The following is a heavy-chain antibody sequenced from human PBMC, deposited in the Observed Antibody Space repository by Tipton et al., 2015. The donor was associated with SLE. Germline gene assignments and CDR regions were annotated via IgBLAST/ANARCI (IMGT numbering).Heavy chain of an antibody. V-gene: IGHV4-39*07. CDR2: IYYSGST. J-gene: IGHJ3*02. CDR1: GGSISSSSYY. CDR3: ARVNSGWHGHDAFDI. D-gene: IGHD6-19*01. Sequence: TLSLTCTVSGGSISSSSYYWGWIRQPPGKGLEWIGSIYYSGSTYYNPSLKSRVTISVDTSKNQFSLKLSSVTAADTAVYYCARVNSGWHGHDAFDIWGQGTMVTVSS.